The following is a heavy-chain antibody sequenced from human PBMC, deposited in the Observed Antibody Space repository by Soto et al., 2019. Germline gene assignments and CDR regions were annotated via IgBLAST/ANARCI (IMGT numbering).Heavy chain of an antibody. Sequence: QLRLQESGSGLVKPSQTLSLTCAVSGGSISSGNDSWSWIRQPPGKGLEWIGYIFHSGSPYYNPSLKSRVNVSVDRSKNQFSLRLSSVTAADTAVYYCARDLHDYGDWYFDLWGRGTLVTVSS. CDR2: IFHSGSP. CDR1: GGSISSGNDS. V-gene: IGHV4-30-2*01. J-gene: IGHJ2*01. CDR3: ARDLHDYGDWYFDL. D-gene: IGHD4-17*01.